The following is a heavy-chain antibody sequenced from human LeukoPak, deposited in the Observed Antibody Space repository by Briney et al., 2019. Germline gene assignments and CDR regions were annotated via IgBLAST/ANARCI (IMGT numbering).Heavy chain of an antibody. D-gene: IGHD4-17*01. CDR2: ITSGSSST. J-gene: IGHJ4*02. CDR1: GFTFSSFS. V-gene: IGHV3-48*04. CDR3: ARVIGSYGDSAY. Sequence: GGSLRLSCAASGFTFSSFSMNWVRQAPGKGLEWISYITSGSSSTYYADSVTGRFTISRDNAKNSLYLQMNSMRAEDTAVYYCARVIGSYGDSAYWGQGTLVTVSS.